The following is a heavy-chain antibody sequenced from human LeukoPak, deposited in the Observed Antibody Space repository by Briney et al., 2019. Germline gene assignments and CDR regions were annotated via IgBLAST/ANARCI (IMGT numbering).Heavy chain of an antibody. V-gene: IGHV5-51*01. CDR1: GYTFTNYY. CDR2: VYPGDSDT. J-gene: IGHJ5*02. CDR3: ARVIADNWFDP. D-gene: IGHD3-10*01. Sequence: GESLKISCKGSGYTFTNYYIAWVRQMPAKGLEWMGIVYPGDSDTRYSPSLQGQVTISADKSISTAYLQWSSLKDSDTAMYYCARVIADNWFDPWGQGTLVTVSS.